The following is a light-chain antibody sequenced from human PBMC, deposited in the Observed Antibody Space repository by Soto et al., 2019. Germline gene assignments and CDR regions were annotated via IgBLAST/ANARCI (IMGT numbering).Light chain of an antibody. Sequence: DIQMTQSPSSLSASVGDRVTVTCRASQGIDTYLAWYQQKPGQVPTLLIYAASTLQSGVPSRFSGSGSGTDFTLTISSLQPEDVATYFCQKYTRAPFTFGPGTKVDIK. CDR2: AAS. CDR3: QKYTRAPFT. CDR1: QGIDTY. V-gene: IGKV1-27*01. J-gene: IGKJ3*01.